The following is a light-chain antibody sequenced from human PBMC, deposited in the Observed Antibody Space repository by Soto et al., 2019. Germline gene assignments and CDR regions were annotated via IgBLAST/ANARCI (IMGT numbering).Light chain of an antibody. CDR3: QQYGNSPPNT. Sequence: DIVLTQSPDTLSLSPGERATLSCRASQSVSSNYLAWYQQKPGQAPRLLIYGASNRATGIPDRITGSGSGTRFTLTISRLEPEDFGVYYCQQYGNSPPNTFGQGTRLYIE. CDR2: GAS. J-gene: IGKJ5*01. CDR1: QSVSSNY. V-gene: IGKV3-20*01.